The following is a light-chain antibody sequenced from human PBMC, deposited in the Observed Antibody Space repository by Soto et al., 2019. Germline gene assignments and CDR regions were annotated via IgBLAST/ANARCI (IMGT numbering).Light chain of an antibody. J-gene: IGLJ2*01. Sequence: QSVLTQPASVSGSPGQSITISCTGTSSDVGSYNLVSWYQLHPGKAPKLMIYEVTKRPSGISNRFSGSTSGNTASLTISGLQAEDEADNYCCSYAGSSTVVFGGGTKVTVL. CDR1: SSDVGSYNL. CDR3: CSYAGSSTVV. V-gene: IGLV2-23*02. CDR2: EVT.